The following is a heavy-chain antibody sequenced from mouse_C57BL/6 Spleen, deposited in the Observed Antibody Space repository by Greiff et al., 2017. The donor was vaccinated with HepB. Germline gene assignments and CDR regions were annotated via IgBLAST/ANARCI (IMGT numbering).Heavy chain of an antibody. V-gene: IGHV5-4*01. J-gene: IGHJ2*01. D-gene: IGHD2-3*01. CDR2: ISDGGSYT. CDR3: ARGYDDYFDY. Sequence: EVQLVESGGGLVKPGGSLKLSCAASGFTFSSYAMSWVRQTPEKRLEWVATISDGGSYTYYPDNVKVRFTISRDNAKNNLYLQMSHLKSEDTAMYYCARGYDDYFDYWGQGTTLTVSS. CDR1: GFTFSSYA.